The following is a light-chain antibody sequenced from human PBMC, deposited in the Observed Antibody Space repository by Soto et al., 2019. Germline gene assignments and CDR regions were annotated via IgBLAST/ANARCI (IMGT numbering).Light chain of an antibody. CDR3: MQALQTPPYT. J-gene: IGKJ2*01. CDR2: MGS. CDR1: QSLLHTNGRNY. V-gene: IGKV2-28*01. Sequence: IVMTQSPLSLAVTPGEPASISCRSSQSLLHTNGRNYLDWYLQRPGQSPHLLIYMGSNRASGVPDRFSGSGSGTDFTLKISRVEAEDVGVYYCMQALQTPPYTFGQGTKLEIK.